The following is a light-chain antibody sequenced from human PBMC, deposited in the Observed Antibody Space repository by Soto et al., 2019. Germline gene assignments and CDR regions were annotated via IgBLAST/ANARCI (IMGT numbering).Light chain of an antibody. CDR2: GAS. V-gene: IGKV3-20*01. Sequence: EIGLTQSPGTLSLSPGERATLSCRASQSVSSSYLAWYQQKPGQAPRLLIYGASSRATGIPDRFSGSGSGTDFTLTISRLEPEDFAVYYCQQYGSSFWTFGQGTKVDIK. CDR1: QSVSSSY. CDR3: QQYGSSFWT. J-gene: IGKJ1*01.